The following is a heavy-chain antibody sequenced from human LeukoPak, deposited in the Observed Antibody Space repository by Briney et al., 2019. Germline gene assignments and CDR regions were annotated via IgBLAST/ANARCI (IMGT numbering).Heavy chain of an antibody. D-gene: IGHD3-22*01. CDR1: GGTFSSYA. Sequence: ASVKVSCRASGGTFSSYAISWVRQAPGKGLEWMGGFDPEDGETIYAQKFQGRVTMTEDTSTDTAYMELSSLRSEDTAVYYCATKGESSGYYWWGQGTLVTVSS. J-gene: IGHJ4*02. CDR2: FDPEDGET. CDR3: ATKGESSGYYW. V-gene: IGHV1-24*01.